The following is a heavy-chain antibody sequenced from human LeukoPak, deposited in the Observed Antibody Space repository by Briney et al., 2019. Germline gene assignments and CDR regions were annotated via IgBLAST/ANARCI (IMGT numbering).Heavy chain of an antibody. CDR2: FDPEDGET. J-gene: IGHJ4*02. D-gene: IGHD3-22*01. Sequence: ASVNVSCKVSGYTLTELSMHWVRQAPGKGLEWMGGFDPEDGETIYAQKFQGRVTMTEDTSTDTAYMELSSLRSEDTAVYYCATVGYDSSGPYFDYWGQGTLVTVSS. V-gene: IGHV1-24*01. CDR3: ATVGYDSSGPYFDY. CDR1: GYTLTELS.